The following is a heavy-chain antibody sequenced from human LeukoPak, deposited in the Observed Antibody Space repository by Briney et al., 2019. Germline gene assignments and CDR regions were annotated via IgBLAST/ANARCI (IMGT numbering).Heavy chain of an antibody. CDR3: AKSQLPYYYYGMDV. CDR1: GFTFSSYA. V-gene: IGHV3-23*01. Sequence: GGSLRLSCAASGFTFSSYAMNWVRQAPGKGLEWVSAISGSGGSTNYADSVKGRFTTSRDNSKNTLDLQINSLRAEDTAIYYCAKSQLPYYYYGMDVWGQGTTVTVSS. CDR2: ISGSGGST. D-gene: IGHD2-2*01. J-gene: IGHJ6*02.